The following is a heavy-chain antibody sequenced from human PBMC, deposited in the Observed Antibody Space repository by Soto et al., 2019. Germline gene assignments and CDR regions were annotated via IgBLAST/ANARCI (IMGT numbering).Heavy chain of an antibody. D-gene: IGHD3-22*01. V-gene: IGHV4-31*03. CDR3: ARSIVDYDSSGYYSDY. CDR1: GGSISSGGYY. Sequence: PSETLSLTCTVSGGSISSGGYYWSWIRQDPGKGLEWIGYIYYSGSTYYNPSLKSRVTISVDTSKNQFSLKLSSVTAADTAVYYCARSIVDYDSSGYYSDYWGQGTLVTVSS. CDR2: IYYSGST. J-gene: IGHJ4*02.